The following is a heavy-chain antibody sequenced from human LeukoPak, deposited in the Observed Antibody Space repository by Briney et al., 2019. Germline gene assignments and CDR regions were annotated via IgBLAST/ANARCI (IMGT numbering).Heavy chain of an antibody. D-gene: IGHD4-17*01. V-gene: IGHV1-18*01. J-gene: IGHJ6*04. CDR1: GGTFSSYA. Sequence: KPGGSLRLSCAASGGTFSSYAISWVRQAPGQGLEWMGWISAYNGNTNYAQKLQGRVTMTTDTSTSTAYMELRSLRSDDTAVYYCARDRGWYGDYPGTDVWGKGTTVTISS. CDR3: ARDRGWYGDYPGTDV. CDR2: ISAYNGNT.